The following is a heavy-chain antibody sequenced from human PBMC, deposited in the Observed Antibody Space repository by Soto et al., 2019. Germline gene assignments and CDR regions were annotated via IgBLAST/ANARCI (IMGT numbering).Heavy chain of an antibody. D-gene: IGHD5-18*01. J-gene: IGHJ6*02. Sequence: EVQLVESGGGLVQPGGSLRLSCAASGFPFSSYSMDWVRQAPGQGLEWISYITTSSHTIYYADSVRGRFTISRDNAKNSLFLQMNRLRDEDTGVYYCARHGIQVSHDVWGQATTVIVSS. CDR1: GFPFSSYS. CDR2: ITTSSHTI. CDR3: ARHGIQVSHDV. V-gene: IGHV3-48*02.